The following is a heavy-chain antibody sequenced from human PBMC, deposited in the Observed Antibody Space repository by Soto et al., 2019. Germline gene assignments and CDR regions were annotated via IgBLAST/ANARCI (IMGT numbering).Heavy chain of an antibody. CDR3: ARGWGRIFDY. J-gene: IGHJ4*02. CDR1: GGSFSGYY. V-gene: IGHV4-34*01. CDR2: INHSGST. Sequence: QVQLQQWGAGLLKPSETLSLTCAVYGGSFSGYYWNWIRQPPGKGLEWIGEINHSGSTNYNPSLKXRVTLPVDTSKNQFSLKLSSVTAADTAVYYCARGWGRIFDYWGQGTLVTVSS. D-gene: IGHD7-27*01.